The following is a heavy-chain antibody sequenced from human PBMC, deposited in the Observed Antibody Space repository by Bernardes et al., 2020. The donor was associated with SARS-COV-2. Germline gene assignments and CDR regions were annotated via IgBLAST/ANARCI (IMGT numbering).Heavy chain of an antibody. CDR2: INDSGST. V-gene: IGHV4-34*01. D-gene: IGHD6-19*01. J-gene: IGHJ6*02. CDR1: SGSFSGYY. CDR3: ARDQWRPDYYYGLDV. Sequence: SETLSLTCAVYSGSFSGYYWSWIRQTPGKGLEWIGEINDSGSTKYNPALKSRVTISVDPSKNQFSLKLNSVTAADTAVYYCARDQWRPDYYYGLDVWGQGTKVTVS.